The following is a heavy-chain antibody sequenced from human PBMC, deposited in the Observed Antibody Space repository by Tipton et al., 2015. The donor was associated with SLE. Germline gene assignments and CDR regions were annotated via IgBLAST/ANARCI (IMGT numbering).Heavy chain of an antibody. D-gene: IGHD6-6*01. Sequence: TLSLTCAVSGHSIASDYYWAWIRQSPGKGLEWIGAIYHSETTYYNPSLKSRVTISVDTSKNQFSLKLSSVTAADTAVYYCARMEQLPQAFDIWGQGTMVTVSS. CDR1: GHSIASDYY. J-gene: IGHJ3*02. CDR3: ARMEQLPQAFDI. V-gene: IGHV4-38-2*01. CDR2: IYHSETT.